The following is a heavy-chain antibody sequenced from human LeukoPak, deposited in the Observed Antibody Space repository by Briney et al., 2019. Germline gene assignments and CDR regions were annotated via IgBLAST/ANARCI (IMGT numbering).Heavy chain of an antibody. CDR1: GFTSSSYE. D-gene: IGHD6-13*01. V-gene: IGHV3-48*03. J-gene: IGHJ4*02. CDR2: ISSSGSTI. CDR3: ASGAAAGRLDY. Sequence: GSLRLTCAASGFTSSSYEMNWVRQAPGKGLEWVSYISSSGSTIYYADSVKGRFTISRDNAKNSLYLQMNSLRAEDTAVYYCASGAAAGRLDYWGQGTLVTVSS.